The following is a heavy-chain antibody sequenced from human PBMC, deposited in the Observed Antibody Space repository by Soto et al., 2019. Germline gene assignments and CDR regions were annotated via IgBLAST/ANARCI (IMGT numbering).Heavy chain of an antibody. CDR1: GYTFTSYD. Sequence: ASVKVSCKAPGYTFTSYDINSVRQATGQGLEWMGWMNPNSGNTGYAQKFQGRVTMTRNTSISTAYMELSSLRSEDTAVYYCASLGATNLYYYYYGMDVWGQGTTVTVSS. CDR2: MNPNSGNT. CDR3: ASLGATNLYYYYYGMDV. D-gene: IGHD1-26*01. V-gene: IGHV1-8*01. J-gene: IGHJ6*02.